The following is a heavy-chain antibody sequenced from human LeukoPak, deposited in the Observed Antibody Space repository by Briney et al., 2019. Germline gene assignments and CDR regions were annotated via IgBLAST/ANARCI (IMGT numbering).Heavy chain of an antibody. J-gene: IGHJ4*02. CDR1: GDSVSSNSAA. Sequence: SQTLSLTCAIPGDSVSSNSAAWNWIRQSPSSGLEWLGRTYYRSKWYNDYAVSVKSRITINPDTSKNQFSLQLNSVTPEDTAVYYCAREGYYYDSSALDYWGQGTLVTVSS. D-gene: IGHD3-22*01. V-gene: IGHV6-1*01. CDR3: AREGYYYDSSALDY. CDR2: TYYRSKWYN.